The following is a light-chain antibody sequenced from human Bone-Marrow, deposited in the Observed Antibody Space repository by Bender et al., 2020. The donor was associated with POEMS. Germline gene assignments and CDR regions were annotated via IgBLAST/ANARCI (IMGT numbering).Light chain of an antibody. Sequence: QSALTQPAFVSGSPGQSITISCTGTSNDVGGYKYVSWYQQYPGKAPKLIMYEVTNRPSGVSDRFSGSKSGNTASLTVSGLQPEDEADYFCSSLGGHDIWVFGGGTRLTV. V-gene: IGLV2-14*01. CDR3: SSLGGHDIWV. CDR2: EVT. J-gene: IGLJ3*02. CDR1: SNDVGGYKY.